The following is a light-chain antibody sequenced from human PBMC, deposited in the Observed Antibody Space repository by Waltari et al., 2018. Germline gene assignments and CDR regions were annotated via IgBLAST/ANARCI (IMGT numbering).Light chain of an antibody. J-gene: IGKJ1*01. CDR1: QTVITY. CDR3: RRSYYWPPWT. Sequence: EIVLTQSPATLSLSPGESATLPCRASQTVITYLAWYQQKPGQAPRLLISDASDSVPGIPARFSGSGSTTDFTLTISSLEPEDFAVYDCRRSYYWPPWTFGQGTKVELK. V-gene: IGKV3-11*01. CDR2: DAS.